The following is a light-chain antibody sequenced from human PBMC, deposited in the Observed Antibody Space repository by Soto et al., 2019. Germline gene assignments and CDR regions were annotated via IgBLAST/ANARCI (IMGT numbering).Light chain of an antibody. J-gene: IGKJ5*01. CDR1: QSVSSSH. CDR3: QQYGSSEII. Sequence: IGLTQSPCTVSLSPGERATLSCRASQSVSSSHLAWYQHKPGQAPRLLIYDISSRATGIPDRFSGSVSGTDFTLTITRLEPEDFAVFYCQQYGSSEIIFGQGTRLEIK. CDR2: DIS. V-gene: IGKV3-20*01.